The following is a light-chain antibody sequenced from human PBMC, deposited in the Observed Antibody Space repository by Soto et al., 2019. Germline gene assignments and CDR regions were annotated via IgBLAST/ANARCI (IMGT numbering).Light chain of an antibody. CDR1: QRISNW. J-gene: IGKJ1*01. V-gene: IGKV1-5*01. CDR3: QHYNSYSVT. Sequence: PPTLSAFVGDRLTITCRASQRISNWLAWYQQKPGKAPTLLIYDASILKSGVPSRFSGSGSGTEFTLTISSLQPDDFATYYCQHYNSYSVTFGQGTKVDIK. CDR2: DAS.